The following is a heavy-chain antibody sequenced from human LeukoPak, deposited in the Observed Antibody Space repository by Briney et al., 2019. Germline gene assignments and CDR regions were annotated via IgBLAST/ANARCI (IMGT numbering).Heavy chain of an antibody. CDR2: ISSSSSYI. D-gene: IGHD3-22*01. V-gene: IGHV3-21*01. J-gene: IGHJ4*02. CDR3: ARNRDSSGYYLGPFDY. CDR1: GFTFSSYS. Sequence: GGSLRLSCAASGFTFSSYSMNWVRQAPGKGLEWVPSISSSSSYIYYADSVKGRFTISRDNAKNSLYLQMNSLRAEDTAVYYCARNRDSSGYYLGPFDYWGQGTLVTVSP.